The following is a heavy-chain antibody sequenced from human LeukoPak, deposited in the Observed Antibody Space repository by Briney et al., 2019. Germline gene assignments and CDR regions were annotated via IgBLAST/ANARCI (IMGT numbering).Heavy chain of an antibody. J-gene: IGHJ5*02. Sequence: GGSLRLSCAASGFTFSSYSMNWVRQAPGKGLEWVSSISSSSSYIYYADSVKGRFTISRDNATNSLYLQMNSLRAEDTAVYYCARGGGSGWSPVGFDPWGQGTLVTVSS. CDR3: ARGGGSGWSPVGFDP. CDR1: GFTFSSYS. CDR2: ISSSSSYI. V-gene: IGHV3-21*01. D-gene: IGHD6-19*01.